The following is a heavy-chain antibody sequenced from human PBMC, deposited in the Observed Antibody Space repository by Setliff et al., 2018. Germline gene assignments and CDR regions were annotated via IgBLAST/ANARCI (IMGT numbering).Heavy chain of an antibody. CDR3: ARDGGTGSNFDY. V-gene: IGHV1-18*01. Sequence: ASVKVSCKAAGYTFISYGLTWVRQAPGQGLEWMGWINPYSGETDYAQNFQGRVTMTTDTSTSTAYMELRSLRSDDTAVYYCARDGGTGSNFDYWGQGTLVTVSS. CDR1: GYTFISYG. J-gene: IGHJ4*02. D-gene: IGHD1-1*01. CDR2: INPYSGET.